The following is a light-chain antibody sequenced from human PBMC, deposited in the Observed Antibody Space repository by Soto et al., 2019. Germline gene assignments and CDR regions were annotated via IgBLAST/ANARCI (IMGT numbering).Light chain of an antibody. CDR1: QSISSW. Sequence: DIQMTQSPSTLSASVGDRVTITCRASQSISSWLAWYQQKPGKAPKLLIYKASSLESGVPSRFSGSGSGPVFTLTISSLQPDDFATYYCQQYNSYRTFGQGTKVEIK. V-gene: IGKV1-5*03. CDR2: KAS. CDR3: QQYNSYRT. J-gene: IGKJ1*01.